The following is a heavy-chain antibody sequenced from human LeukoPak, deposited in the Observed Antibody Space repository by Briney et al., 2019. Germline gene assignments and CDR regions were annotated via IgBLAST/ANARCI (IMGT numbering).Heavy chain of an antibody. J-gene: IGHJ4*02. CDR1: GVTFDDYA. V-gene: IGHV3-43*02. Sequence: GGTLRLSCAASGVTFDDYAMHWVRQAPGKGLEWVSLISGDGGSTYYADSVKGRFTISRDNRKNSLYLRMNSLRTDDTALYYCAKDVSARFDYWGQGTLVTVSS. CDR2: ISGDGGST. CDR3: AKDVSARFDY.